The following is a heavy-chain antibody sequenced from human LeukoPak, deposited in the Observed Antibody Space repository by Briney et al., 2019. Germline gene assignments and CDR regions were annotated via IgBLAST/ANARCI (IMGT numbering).Heavy chain of an antibody. J-gene: IGHJ5*02. V-gene: IGHV4-39*01. Sequence: PSETLSLTCTVSGYSITSSYYWGWIRQPPGKGLEWIANIYYSGSTYLKPSLKSRLTISIDTSKNQFSLKLTSVTAADTAVYYCARLVPPGWFDPWGQGTLVTVSS. CDR2: IYYSGST. D-gene: IGHD6-6*01. CDR1: GYSITSSYY. CDR3: ARLVPPGWFDP.